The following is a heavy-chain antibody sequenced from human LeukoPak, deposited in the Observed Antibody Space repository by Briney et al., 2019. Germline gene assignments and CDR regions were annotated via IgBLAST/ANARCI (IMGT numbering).Heavy chain of an antibody. CDR1: GYTFTSYY. J-gene: IGHJ3*02. CDR3: ARDRSSAGAFDI. D-gene: IGHD6-19*01. CDR2: INPSGGST. Sequence: GASVKVSFKASGYTFTSYYMHWVRQAPGQGLEWMGIINPSGGSTSYAQKFQGRVTMTRDTSTSTVYMELSSLRSEDTAVYYCARDRSSAGAFDIWGQGTMVTVSS. V-gene: IGHV1-46*01.